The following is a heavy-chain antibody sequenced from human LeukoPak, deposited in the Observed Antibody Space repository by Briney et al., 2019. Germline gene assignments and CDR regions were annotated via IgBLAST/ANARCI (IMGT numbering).Heavy chain of an antibody. CDR1: GFTFSSYA. CDR2: ISGSGGST. CDR3: AKDIAVAGMGYFDY. D-gene: IGHD6-19*01. J-gene: IGHJ4*02. Sequence: PGGSLRLSXAASGFTFSSYAMSWVRQAPGKGLEWVSAISGSGGSTYYADSVKGRFTISRDNSKNTLYLQMNSLRAEDTAVYYCAKDIAVAGMGYFDYWGQGTLVTVSS. V-gene: IGHV3-23*01.